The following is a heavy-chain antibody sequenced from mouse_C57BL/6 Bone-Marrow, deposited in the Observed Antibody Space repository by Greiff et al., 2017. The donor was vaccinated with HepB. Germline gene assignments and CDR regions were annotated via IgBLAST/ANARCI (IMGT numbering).Heavy chain of an antibody. CDR2: IRSKSSNYAT. J-gene: IGHJ4*01. D-gene: IGHD2-2*01. V-gene: IGHV10-3*01. CDR1: GFTFNTYA. Sequence: EVKLMESGGGLVQPKGSLKLSCAASGFTFNTYAMHWVRQAPGKGLEWVARIRSKSSNYATYYADSVKDRFTISRDDSQSMLYLQMNNLKTEDTAMYYCVARSTMVTTRTRLYAMDYWGQGTSVTVSS. CDR3: VARSTMVTTRTRLYAMDY.